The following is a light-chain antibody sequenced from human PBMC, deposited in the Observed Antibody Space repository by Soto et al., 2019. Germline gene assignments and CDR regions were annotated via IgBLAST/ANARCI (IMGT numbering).Light chain of an antibody. Sequence: EIVLTQSPSTLSLSPGETATLSCRASQSVSSSYLAWYQQKPGQSPRLLMSGASKRATGVPDRFSGSGSGTDFTLTISRLEPEDFAVYYCQHYGHALWAFGQGTKVDIK. CDR1: QSVSSSY. CDR2: GAS. CDR3: QHYGHALWA. J-gene: IGKJ1*01. V-gene: IGKV3-20*01.